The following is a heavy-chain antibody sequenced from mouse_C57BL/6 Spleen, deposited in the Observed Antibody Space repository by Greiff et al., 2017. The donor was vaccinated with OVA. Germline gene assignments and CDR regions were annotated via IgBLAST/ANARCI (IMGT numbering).Heavy chain of an antibody. V-gene: IGHV4-1*01. J-gene: IGHJ3*01. Sequence: EVKVIESGGGLVQPGGSLKLSCAASGIDFSRYWMSWVRRAPGKGLEWIGEINPDSSTINYAPPLKDKFIISRDNAKNTLYLHMSKVGSEATALYYCAGGWGWFAYWGQGTLVTVSA. CDR1: GIDFSRYW. CDR3: AGGWGWFAY. D-gene: IGHD3-3*01. CDR2: INPDSSTI.